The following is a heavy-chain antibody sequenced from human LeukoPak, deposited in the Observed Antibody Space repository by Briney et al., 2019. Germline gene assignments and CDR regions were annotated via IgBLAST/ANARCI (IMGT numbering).Heavy chain of an antibody. CDR2: ISGSGSSR. D-gene: IGHD1-26*01. CDR3: AKGRGSPYYFEY. V-gene: IGHV3-23*01. J-gene: IGHJ4*02. CDR1: GFTFNNCA. Sequence: GRSLRLSCAASGFTFNNCAMDWVRQAPGKGLEWVSDISGSGSSRYYADSVKGRFTISRDNSKNTLYLQMNSLRAEDTAVYYCAKGRGSPYYFEYWGQGTLVTVSS.